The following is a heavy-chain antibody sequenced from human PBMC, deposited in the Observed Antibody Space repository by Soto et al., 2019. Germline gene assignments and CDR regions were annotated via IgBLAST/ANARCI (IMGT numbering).Heavy chain of an antibody. CDR3: ARHPLSDSGWSNYYYYYGMDV. V-gene: IGHV4-39*01. CDR2: IYYSGST. Sequence: SETLSLTCTVSGGCMSSSVYYGGWIRQPPGKGVEWIGSIYYSGSTYYNPSLKSRVTISVDTSKNQFSLKLSSVTAADTAVYYCARHPLSDSGWSNYYYYYGMDVWGQGTTVTVSS. D-gene: IGHD6-19*01. CDR1: GGCMSSSVYY. J-gene: IGHJ6*02.